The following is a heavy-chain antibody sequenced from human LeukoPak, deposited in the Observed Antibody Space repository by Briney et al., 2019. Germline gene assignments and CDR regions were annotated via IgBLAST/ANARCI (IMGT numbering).Heavy chain of an antibody. D-gene: IGHD6-13*01. CDR1: GGSITTRNW. V-gene: IGHV4-4*02. Sequence: SETLSLTCAVSGGSITTRNWWSWVRQAPGKGVEWIGEIEHTGSTNYNPSLKSRVTILVDKSKNQFSLKLNSVTAADTAVYYCARVSYSSSWYYYYGMDVWGQGTTVTVSS. CDR3: ARVSYSSSWYYYYGMDV. J-gene: IGHJ6*02. CDR2: IEHTGST.